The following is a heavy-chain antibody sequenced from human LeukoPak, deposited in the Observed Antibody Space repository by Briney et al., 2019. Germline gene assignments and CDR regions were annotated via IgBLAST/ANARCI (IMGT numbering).Heavy chain of an antibody. CDR3: ASIAAVVTNGFDI. CDR2: ISTSGGGT. D-gene: IGHD6-13*01. J-gene: IGHJ3*02. CDR1: GFTFRSYA. V-gene: IGHV3-23*01. Sequence: GGSLRLSCAASGFTFRSYAMSWVRQAPGKGLEWVSGISTSGGGTYYADSVKGRFTISRDNSKNTLYLQMNSLRAEYTAVYYCASIAAVVTNGFDIWGQGTMVTVSS.